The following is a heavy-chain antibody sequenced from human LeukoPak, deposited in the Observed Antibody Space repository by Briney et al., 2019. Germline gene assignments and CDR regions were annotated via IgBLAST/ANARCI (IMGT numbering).Heavy chain of an antibody. CDR3: ARDWGYYFDY. V-gene: IGHV4-38-2*02. Sequence: SETLSLTCTVSGYSISSGYYWGWIRQPPGKGLEWIGSMYHSGSTYYNPSLKSRVTISVDTSKNQFSLKLSSVTAADTAVYYCARDWGYYFDYWGQGTLVTVSS. CDR2: MYHSGST. D-gene: IGHD3-16*01. J-gene: IGHJ4*02. CDR1: GYSISSGYY.